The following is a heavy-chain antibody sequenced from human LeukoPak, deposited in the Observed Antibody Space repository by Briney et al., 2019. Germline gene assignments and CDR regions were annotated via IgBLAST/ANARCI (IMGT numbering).Heavy chain of an antibody. CDR2: IIPIFGTA. D-gene: IGHD2-21*01. CDR1: GGTSSSYA. CDR3: ARHDSLGDPPDY. J-gene: IGHJ4*02. V-gene: IGHV1-69*13. Sequence: SVKVSCKASGGTSSSYAISWVRQAPGQGLEWMGGIIPIFGTANYAQKFQGRVTITADESTSTAYMELSSLRSEDTAVYYCARHDSLGDPPDYWGQGTLVTVSS.